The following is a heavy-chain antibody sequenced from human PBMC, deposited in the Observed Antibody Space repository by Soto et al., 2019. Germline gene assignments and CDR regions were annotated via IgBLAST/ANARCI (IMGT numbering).Heavy chain of an antibody. D-gene: IGHD2-2*01. V-gene: IGHV4-34*01. CDR3: ARVSSTSGHGVGNWFDP. CDR1: GGSFSGYY. Sequence: TSETLSLTCAVYGGSFSGYYWSWIRQPPGKGLEWIGEINHSGSTNYNPSLKSRVTISVDTSKNQFSLKLSSVTAADTAVYYCARVSSTSGHGVGNWFDPWGQGTLVTVSS. J-gene: IGHJ5*02. CDR2: INHSGST.